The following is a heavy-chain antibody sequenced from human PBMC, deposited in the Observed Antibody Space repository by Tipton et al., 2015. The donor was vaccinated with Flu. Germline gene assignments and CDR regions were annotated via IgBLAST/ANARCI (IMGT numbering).Heavy chain of an antibody. Sequence: TLSLTCTVSGGSIGSHSWNWIRQPAGKGLEWIGRIYTSGSTIYNPSLQSRVTVSVDTSKNQFSLKLNSVTVADTAVYYCARRGEESRQQGDYDWLDPWGPGTVVTVSS. CDR1: GGSIGSHS. CDR2: IYTSGST. D-gene: IGHD3-16*01. V-gene: IGHV4-4*07. CDR3: ARRGEESRQQGDYDWLDP. J-gene: IGHJ5*02.